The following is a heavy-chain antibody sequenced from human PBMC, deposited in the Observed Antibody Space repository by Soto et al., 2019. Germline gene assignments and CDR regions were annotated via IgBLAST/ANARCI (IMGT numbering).Heavy chain of an antibody. CDR3: ARHGLTAILQCQFDY. CDR1: GGSISSSSYY. J-gene: IGHJ4*02. D-gene: IGHD3-3*01. Sequence: QLQLQESGPGLVKPSETLSLTCTVSGGSISSSSYYWGWIRQPPGKGLEWIGSIYYSGSTYYNPSLKSRVTISVDTSKNQFSLKLSSVTAADTAVYYCARHGLTAILQCQFDYWGQGTLVTVSS. V-gene: IGHV4-39*01. CDR2: IYYSGST.